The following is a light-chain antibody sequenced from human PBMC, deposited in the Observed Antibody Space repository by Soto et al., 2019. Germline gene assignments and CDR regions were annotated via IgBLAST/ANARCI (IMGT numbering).Light chain of an antibody. CDR1: QSVASSY. CDR2: GAS. V-gene: IGKV3-20*01. CDR3: QQYGSSSFT. J-gene: IGKJ2*01. Sequence: DIVLTQSPGTLSLSTGEGATLSCRASQSVASSYLAWYQQKPGQAPRLIIYGASNRATGTPDRFSGGGSGTDFTLTISRLEPEDFAVYYCQQYGSSSFTFGQGTKLEIK.